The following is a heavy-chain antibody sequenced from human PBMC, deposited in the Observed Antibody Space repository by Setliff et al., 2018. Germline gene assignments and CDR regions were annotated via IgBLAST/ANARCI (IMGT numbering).Heavy chain of an antibody. D-gene: IGHD3-10*01. CDR2: IIPILGIA. J-gene: IGHJ3*02. CDR1: GGTFSSYA. CDR3: ARELLDGYDAFDI. V-gene: IGHV1-69*10. Sequence: SVKVSCKASGGTFSSYAISWVRQAPGQGLEWMGGIIPILGIASYAQKFQGRVTITTDESTSTAYMELSSLRSEDTAVYYCARELLDGYDAFDIWGQGTMVTVSS.